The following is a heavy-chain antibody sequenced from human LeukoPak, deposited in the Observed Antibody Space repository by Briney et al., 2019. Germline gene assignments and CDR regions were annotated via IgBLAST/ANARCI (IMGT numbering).Heavy chain of an antibody. J-gene: IGHJ6*02. Sequence: SETLSLTCTVSGGSISSSSYFWGWIRQPPGKGLEWIGSIYYSGSTYYNPSLKSRVTISVDTSKNQFSLKLSSVTAADTAVYYCARLGYYYYGMDVWGQGTTVTVSS. V-gene: IGHV4-39*07. CDR3: ARLGYYYYGMDV. D-gene: IGHD3-16*01. CDR1: GGSISSSSYF. CDR2: IYYSGST.